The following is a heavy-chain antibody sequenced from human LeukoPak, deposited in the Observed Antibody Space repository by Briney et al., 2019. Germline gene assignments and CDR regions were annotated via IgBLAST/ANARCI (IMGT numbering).Heavy chain of an antibody. D-gene: IGHD6-19*01. J-gene: IGHJ4*02. CDR3: ARGDYTVLAGSPFDL. Sequence: SQTLSLTCSVSGDAISSGDDYWNWIRQSPGKGLQWIGYIFFTGSTYYNPSLGGRFPIPLDAPKNQFSLRLNSGTAADTAVYYGARGDYTVLAGSPFDLWGRGTLVTVSS. CDR2: IFFTGST. V-gene: IGHV4-30-4*01. CDR1: GDAISSGDDY.